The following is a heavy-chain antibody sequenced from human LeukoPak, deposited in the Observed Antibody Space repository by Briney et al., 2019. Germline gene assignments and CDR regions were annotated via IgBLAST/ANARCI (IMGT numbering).Heavy chain of an antibody. Sequence: TGGSLRRSCAASGFTFSSYGMHWVRQAPGKGLEWVAVIWYDGTNKYYADSVKGRFTISRDNSKNTLYLQMNSLRAEDTAVYYCVRVDSNGYYWTFEYWGQGTLVTVSS. D-gene: IGHD3-22*01. CDR3: VRVDSNGYYWTFEY. CDR1: GFTFSSYG. J-gene: IGHJ4*02. V-gene: IGHV3-33*01. CDR2: IWYDGTNK.